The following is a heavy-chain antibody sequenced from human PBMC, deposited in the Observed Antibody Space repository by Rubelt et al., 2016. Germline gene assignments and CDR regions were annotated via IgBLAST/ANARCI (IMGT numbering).Heavy chain of an antibody. J-gene: IGHJ4*02. CDR2: IYYSGST. D-gene: IGHD1-26*01. V-gene: IGHV4-59*05. CDR3: ARLGEGGARWELRAPKDY. CDR1: GGSISSYY. Sequence: QVQLQESGPGLVKPSETLSLTCTVSGGSISSYYWSWIRQPPGKGLEWIESIYYSGSTSYNPSLKSRVTISVDTSKNQFSLKLSSVTAADTAVYYCARLGEGGARWELRAPKDYWGQGTLVTVSS.